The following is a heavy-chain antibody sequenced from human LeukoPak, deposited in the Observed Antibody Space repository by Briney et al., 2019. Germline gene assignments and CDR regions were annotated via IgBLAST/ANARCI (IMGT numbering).Heavy chain of an antibody. CDR1: GFTFSNYW. V-gene: IGHV3-74*01. Sequence: GGSLRLSCAVSGFTFSNYWMYWVRQAPGKRLVWVARINSDGSSTTYADSVEGRSTISRDNTKSMLHLQMHSLRVDDSAVYFCTRTTTTADWYFDLWGRGTLVTVSS. CDR2: INSDGSST. J-gene: IGHJ2*01. CDR3: TRTTTTADWYFDL. D-gene: IGHD1-1*01.